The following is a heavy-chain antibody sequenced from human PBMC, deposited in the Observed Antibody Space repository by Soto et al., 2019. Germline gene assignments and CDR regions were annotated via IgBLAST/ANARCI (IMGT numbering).Heavy chain of an antibody. Sequence: SETLALPCSVFRGSISSSDYYWCWIRQPPGKGLEWIGTIYYSGSTYYNPSLESRVTISVDTSKNQFSLKLNSVTAADTAVYYCARLYCSGGSCYYPTAYFQHWGQGTMVTVSS. D-gene: IGHD2-15*01. CDR2: IYYSGST. CDR3: ARLYCSGGSCYYPTAYFQH. J-gene: IGHJ1*01. V-gene: IGHV4-39*01. CDR1: RGSISSSDYY.